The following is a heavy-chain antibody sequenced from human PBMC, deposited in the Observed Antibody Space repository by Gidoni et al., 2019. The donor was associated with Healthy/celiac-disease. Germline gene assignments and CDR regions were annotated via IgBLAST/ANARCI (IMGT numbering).Heavy chain of an antibody. Sequence: EVQLVQSGAEVKKPGESLKISCKGSGYSFTSYWIGWVRQMPGKGLEWMGIIYPGDSDTRYSPSFQGQVTISADKSISTAYLQWSSLKASDTAMYYCARTNSGYSSGWYDYYYGMDVWGQGTTVTVSS. CDR3: ARTNSGYSSGWYDYYYGMDV. CDR2: IYPGDSDT. D-gene: IGHD6-19*01. J-gene: IGHJ6*02. V-gene: IGHV5-51*01. CDR1: GYSFTSYW.